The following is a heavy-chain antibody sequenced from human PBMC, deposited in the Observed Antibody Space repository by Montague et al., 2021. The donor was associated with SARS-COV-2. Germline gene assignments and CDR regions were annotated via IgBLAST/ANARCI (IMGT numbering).Heavy chain of an antibody. CDR3: ARGNTQPVTVIVEVNFFFYMDV. CDR1: GGSFSGYY. J-gene: IGHJ6*03. V-gene: IGHV4-34*01. CDR2: INDGGFI. Sequence: SETLSLTCAVYGGSFSGYYWTWIRQSPGQGLEWIGEINDGGFINYNPSLKSRVAISVDTSKNQFSLKLRSVTAADSAVYYCARGNTQPVTVIVEVNFFFYMDVWGKGTTVTVSS. D-gene: IGHD3-22*01.